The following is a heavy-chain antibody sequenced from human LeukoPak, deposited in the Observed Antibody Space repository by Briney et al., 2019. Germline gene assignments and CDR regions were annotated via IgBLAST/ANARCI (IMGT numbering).Heavy chain of an antibody. D-gene: IGHD3-3*01. J-gene: IGHJ4*02. V-gene: IGHV3-33*08. CDR1: GFTFSSYA. CDR3: ARDRSYDFWSGYSTPDY. Sequence: GGSLRLSCAASGFTFSSYAMHWVRQAPGKGLEWVAVIWYDGSNKYYADSVKGRFTISRDNSKNTLDLQMNSLRAEDTAVYYCARDRSYDFWSGYSTPDYWGQGTLVTVSS. CDR2: IWYDGSNK.